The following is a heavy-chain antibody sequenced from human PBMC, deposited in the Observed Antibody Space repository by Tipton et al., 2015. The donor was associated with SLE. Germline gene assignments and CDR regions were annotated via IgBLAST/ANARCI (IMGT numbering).Heavy chain of an antibody. CDR1: GGSIRSHY. D-gene: IGHD5-18*01. V-gene: IGHV4-59*11. J-gene: IGHJ4*02. CDR2: IHYSGST. CDR3: ARGPQRGYSYGPDY. Sequence: TLSLTCTVSGGSIRSHYWSWIRQPPGKGLEWIGYIHYSGSTNYNPSLKSRVTISVDTSKNQFSLKLSSVTAADTAVYYCARGPQRGYSYGPDYWGQGTLVTVSS.